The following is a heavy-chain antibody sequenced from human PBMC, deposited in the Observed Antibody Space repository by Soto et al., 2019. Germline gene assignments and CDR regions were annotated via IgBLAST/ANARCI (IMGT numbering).Heavy chain of an antibody. CDR3: ARVGPTGGFDP. V-gene: IGHV1-2*02. CDR2: INTKTGGT. CDR1: GSSFTDYY. Sequence: QVHLVQSGAEVKKPGASVKVSCKASGSSFTDYYMHWVRQAPGQGLEGMGWINTKTGGTNYAQRVQGRVTMTGDTSINTAYMELSRLRSDDTAVYDCARVGPTGGFDPWGQGTVVTVSS. D-gene: IGHD1-26*01. J-gene: IGHJ5*02.